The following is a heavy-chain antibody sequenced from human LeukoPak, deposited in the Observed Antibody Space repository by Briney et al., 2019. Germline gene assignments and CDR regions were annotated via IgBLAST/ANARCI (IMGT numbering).Heavy chain of an antibody. CDR2: IYYSGST. V-gene: IGHV4-39*07. J-gene: IGHJ4*02. D-gene: IGHD3-10*01. CDR3: APLGVRGVTIRYY. CDR1: GGSISSSSYY. Sequence: SETLSLTCTVSGGSISSSSYYWGWIRQAPGKGLEWIGSIYYSGSTYYNPSLKSRVTISVDTSKNQFSLKLSSVTAADTAVYYCAPLGVRGVTIRYYWGQGTLVTVSS.